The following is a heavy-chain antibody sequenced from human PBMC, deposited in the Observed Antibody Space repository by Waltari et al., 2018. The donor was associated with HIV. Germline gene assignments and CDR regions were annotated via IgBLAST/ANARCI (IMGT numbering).Heavy chain of an antibody. CDR1: GFPFNRLW. Sequence: EMQLVQSGGGLVQPGGSLRLSCAASGFPFNRLWMSWGRQAPGKGLEWVANIKEDGSARAYVASVRGRFTISRDNTKNVLFLQMDSLRVEDTAIYYCARAEIWGQGTVVTVSS. J-gene: IGHJ4*02. V-gene: IGHV3-7*03. CDR3: ARAEI. CDR2: IKEDGSAR.